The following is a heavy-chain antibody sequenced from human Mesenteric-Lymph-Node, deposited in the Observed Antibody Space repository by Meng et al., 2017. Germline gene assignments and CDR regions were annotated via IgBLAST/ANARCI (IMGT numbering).Heavy chain of an antibody. J-gene: IGHJ1*01. CDR1: GGSISSGYYH. Sequence: QVQRPEAGPGLVTPSQTLSLPCTVSGGSISSGYYHWSGIRQPPGKGLEWIGEIPHRGSSAYNPSLKSRVSMSIDKSKNQFSLKLTSVTAADTAVYHCLRGSGGSVWGQGTLVTVSS. D-gene: IGHD3-10*01. V-gene: IGHV4-30-4*01. CDR2: IPHRGSS. CDR3: LRGSGGSV.